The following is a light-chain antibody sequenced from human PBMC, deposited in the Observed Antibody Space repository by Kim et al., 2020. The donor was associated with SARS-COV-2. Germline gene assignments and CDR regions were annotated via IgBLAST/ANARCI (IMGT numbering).Light chain of an antibody. CDR1: SLRSYY. J-gene: IGLJ2*01. Sequence: SSELTQDPAVSVALGQTDRITCQGDSLRSYYATWYQQKPGQAPKVVIYGKDNRPSGVTDRFYGSSSGNTAYLTITGTQAGDEADYSCNSRDSNDYVVFGG. CDR3: NSRDSNDYVV. V-gene: IGLV3-19*01. CDR2: GKD.